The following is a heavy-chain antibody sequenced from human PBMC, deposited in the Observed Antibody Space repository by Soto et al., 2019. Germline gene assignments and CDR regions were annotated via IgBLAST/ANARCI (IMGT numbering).Heavy chain of an antibody. Sequence: QVHLVQSGAEVKKPGASVKVSCKASGYTFTSYGITWVRQAPGQGLEWMGWISAHNGNTDYAQKLQGRVIVTRDTSTRTAYMELGSLISDDTAVYYCARGRYGDYWGQGALVTVSS. J-gene: IGHJ4*02. D-gene: IGHD1-1*01. CDR3: ARGRYGDY. CDR2: ISAHNGNT. V-gene: IGHV1-18*01. CDR1: GYTFTSYG.